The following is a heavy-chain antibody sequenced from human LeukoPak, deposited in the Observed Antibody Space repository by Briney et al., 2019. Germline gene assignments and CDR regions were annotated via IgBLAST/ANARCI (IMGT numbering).Heavy chain of an antibody. CDR3: ARAGPPALDP. CDR2: ISYSGSTT. V-gene: IGHV3-48*03. Sequence: GGSLRLSCAASGFTFTNFEMNWVRQAPGKGLEWVSYISYSGSTTSYADSVKGRFTISRDNAKNSLYLQMNSLRAEDTAVYYCARAGPPALDPWGRGTLVTVSS. CDR1: GFTFTNFE. J-gene: IGHJ5*02.